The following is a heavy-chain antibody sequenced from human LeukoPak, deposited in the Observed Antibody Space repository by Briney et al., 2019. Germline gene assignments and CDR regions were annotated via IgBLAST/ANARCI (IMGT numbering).Heavy chain of an antibody. CDR3: ARARPEGYFDY. Sequence: PGRSLRLSCAASGFTFSSYAMHWVRQAPGKGLEWVAVISYDGSNKYYADSVKGRFTISRDNSKNTLYLQMSSLRAEDTAVYYCARARPEGYFDYWGQGTLVTVSS. J-gene: IGHJ4*02. V-gene: IGHV3-30*04. CDR1: GFTFSSYA. CDR2: ISYDGSNK.